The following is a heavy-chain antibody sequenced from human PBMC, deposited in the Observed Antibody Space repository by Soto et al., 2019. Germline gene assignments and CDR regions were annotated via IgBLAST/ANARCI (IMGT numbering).Heavy chain of an antibody. J-gene: IGHJ4*02. Sequence: QVQLVESGGGVVQPGRSLGLSCAASGFTFSNYGVHWFRHAPGKGLEWVAVIYYDGSGKYYADSVKGRFTISRDNSKNTLYLQMNTLRAEDTAVYYCARDIRSTYFDYWGQGTLVTVSS. CDR1: GFTFSNYG. D-gene: IGHD2-21*01. CDR3: ARDIRSTYFDY. V-gene: IGHV3-33*01. CDR2: IYYDGSGK.